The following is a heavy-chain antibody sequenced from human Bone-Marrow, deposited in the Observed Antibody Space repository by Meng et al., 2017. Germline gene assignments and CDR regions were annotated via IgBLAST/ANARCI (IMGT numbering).Heavy chain of an antibody. CDR2: INHSGRP. D-gene: IGHD3-22*01. Sequence: VHVDPWGSGWWQLSVALPLPCIFYGGSFSVYYWSLVRQPPGKGLEWIGEINHSGRPNYNPSLKSRVTISVDTSKNQFSLKLSSVTAADTAVYYCARVGVVVITPNWFDPWGQGTLVTVSS. CDR1: GGSFSVYY. J-gene: IGHJ5*02. V-gene: IGHV4-34*01. CDR3: ARVGVVVITPNWFDP.